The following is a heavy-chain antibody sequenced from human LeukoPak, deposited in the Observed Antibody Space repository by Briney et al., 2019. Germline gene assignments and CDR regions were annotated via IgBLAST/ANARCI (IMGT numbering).Heavy chain of an antibody. J-gene: IGHJ4*02. CDR2: VYYSGST. CDR1: GGSFSSYY. V-gene: IGHV4-59*01. D-gene: IGHD6-6*01. Sequence: PSETLSLTCTVSGGSFSSYYWSWIRQPPGKGLEWIGYVYYSGSTNYNPSLKSRVTISVDTSKKQFSLKLSSVTAADTAVYYCARGGNRQSSSSDFDYWGQGTLVTVSS. CDR3: ARGGNRQSSSSDFDY.